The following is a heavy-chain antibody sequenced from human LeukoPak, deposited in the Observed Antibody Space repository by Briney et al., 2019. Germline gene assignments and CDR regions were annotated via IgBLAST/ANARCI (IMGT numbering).Heavy chain of an antibody. CDR1: GGTFRSYA. D-gene: IGHD1-26*01. CDR2: VIPVFDKA. Sequence: ASVKVSCKASGGTFRSYAYSWVRQAPGQGPEWMGEVIPVFDKAIYAQRFQGRLTITADDSTSTTYMELSSLRSEDTAVYYCARGGAWELHTIDYWGRGTLVTVSS. CDR3: ARGGAWELHTIDY. V-gene: IGHV1-69*01. J-gene: IGHJ4*02.